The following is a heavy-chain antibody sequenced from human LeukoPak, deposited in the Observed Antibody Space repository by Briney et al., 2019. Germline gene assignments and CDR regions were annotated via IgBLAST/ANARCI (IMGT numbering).Heavy chain of an antibody. CDR3: ARVSRSGYYYDSSGTDDAFDI. D-gene: IGHD3-22*01. Sequence: PSQTLSLTCTVSGGSISSGGYYWSWIRQHPGKGLEWIGYIYYSGSTYYNPSLKSRVTISVDTSKNQFSLKLSSVTAADTAVYYCARVSRSGYYYDSSGTDDAFDIWGQGTVVTVSS. V-gene: IGHV4-31*03. J-gene: IGHJ3*02. CDR1: GGSISSGGYY. CDR2: IYYSGST.